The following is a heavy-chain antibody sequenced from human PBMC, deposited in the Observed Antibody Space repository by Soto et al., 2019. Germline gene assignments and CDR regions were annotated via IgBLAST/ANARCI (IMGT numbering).Heavy chain of an antibody. V-gene: IGHV3-21*01. D-gene: IGHD2-15*01. J-gene: IGHJ6*02. CDR2: ISSSGYI. Sequence: EVQLVESGGGLVKPGGSLRLSCAASGFNFNSYTINWVRQAPGKRLEWLSSISSSGYIFSTDSVRGRFTISRDNAKNSVYLQINSLRAEDTAVYFCARDCSGGSCYPGMDVWGQGTPGTVSS. CDR1: GFNFNSYT. CDR3: ARDCSGGSCYPGMDV.